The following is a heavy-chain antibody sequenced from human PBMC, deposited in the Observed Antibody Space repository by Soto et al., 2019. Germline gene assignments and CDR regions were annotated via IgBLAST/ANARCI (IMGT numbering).Heavy chain of an antibody. CDR1: GHTLADVS. CDR3: AAERYSAYLNGMDG. CDR2: IVVGSGNT. D-gene: IGHD3-9*01. J-gene: IGHJ6*02. V-gene: IGHV1-58*01. Sequence: GASVKASCKGYGHTLADVSLIWVRQALGQRLEWIGWIVVGSGNTNYAQKFQERVTITRDMSTSTAYMELSSLRSEDTAVEDCAAERYSAYLNGMDGWGQGTKVTVSS.